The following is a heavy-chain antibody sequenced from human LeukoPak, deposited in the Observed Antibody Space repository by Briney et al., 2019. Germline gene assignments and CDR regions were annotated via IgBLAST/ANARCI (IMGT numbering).Heavy chain of an antibody. CDR2: IIPIFGTA. V-gene: IGHV1-69*13. CDR1: GGTFSSYA. J-gene: IGHJ6*03. Sequence: ASVKVSCKASGGTFSSYAISWVRQAPGQGLEWMGGIIPIFGTANYAQKFQGRVTITADESTSTAYMELSSLRSEDTAVYYCARGLTLVVPAARDNYYYYMDVWGKGTTVTVSS. D-gene: IGHD2-2*01. CDR3: ARGLTLVVPAARDNYYYYMDV.